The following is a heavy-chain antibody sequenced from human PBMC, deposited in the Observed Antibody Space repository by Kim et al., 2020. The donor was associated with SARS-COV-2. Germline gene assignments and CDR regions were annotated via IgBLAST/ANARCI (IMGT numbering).Heavy chain of an antibody. CDR1: GFTFSSYG. Sequence: GGSLRLSCAASGFTFSSYGMHWVRQAPGKGLEWVAVISYDGSNKYYADSVKGRFTISRDNSKNTLYLQMNSLRAEDTAVYYCAKVTFGGYVSHFDYWGQGNLVTVSS. V-gene: IGHV3-30*18. D-gene: IGHD5-12*01. CDR3: AKVTFGGYVSHFDY. CDR2: ISYDGSNK. J-gene: IGHJ4*02.